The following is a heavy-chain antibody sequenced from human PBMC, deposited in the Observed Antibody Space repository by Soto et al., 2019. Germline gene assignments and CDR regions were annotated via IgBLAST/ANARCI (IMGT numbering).Heavy chain of an antibody. Sequence: QVQLVQSGAEVKKPGSSVKVSCTASGGTFSSYAISWVRQAPGQGLEWMGGIIPMFDPTNYAQKFQGRVTITADESTSPAYMDLSSLRSEDTAVYYGASSSYSDAYCHHWGQCTRVTVSS. D-gene: IGHD2-21*01. CDR2: IIPMFDPT. CDR1: GGTFSSYA. J-gene: IGHJ1*01. CDR3: ASSSYSDAYCHH. V-gene: IGHV1-69*12.